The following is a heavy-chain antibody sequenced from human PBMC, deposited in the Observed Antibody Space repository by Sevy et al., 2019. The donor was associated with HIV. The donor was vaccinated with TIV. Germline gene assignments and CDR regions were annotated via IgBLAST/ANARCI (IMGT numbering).Heavy chain of an antibody. CDR3: ASGGFDGGTGYYYVSAFDV. V-gene: IGHV3-33*01. J-gene: IGHJ3*01. D-gene: IGHD3-22*01. Sequence: GGSLRLSCAASGFTFSSYGMHWVRQAPGKGLEWVAVIWYDGSKKYYADSVKGRFTISRDNSKNTLYLQMNSLRAEDTAAYYCASGGFDGGTGYYYVSAFDVWGQGTMVTVSS. CDR2: IWYDGSKK. CDR1: GFTFSSYG.